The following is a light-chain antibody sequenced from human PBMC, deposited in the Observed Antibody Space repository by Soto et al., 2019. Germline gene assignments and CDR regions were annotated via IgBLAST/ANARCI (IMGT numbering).Light chain of an antibody. J-gene: IGKJ1*01. CDR1: QSVSSSY. CDR3: QQYCSSPWT. CDR2: GAS. V-gene: IGKV3-20*01. Sequence: EIVLTQSPGTLSLSPGERATLSCRASQSVSSSYLAWYHQKPGQAPRLLIYGASSRATGIPDRFSGSGSGTDFTLTISRLETEDFAVYYCQQYCSSPWTFGQGTKVEI.